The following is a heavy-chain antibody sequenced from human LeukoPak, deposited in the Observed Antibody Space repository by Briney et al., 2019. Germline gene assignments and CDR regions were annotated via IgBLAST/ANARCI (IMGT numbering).Heavy chain of an antibody. CDR3: ARGGYDFWSGYTIDY. CDR1: GYSFTSYW. CDR2: IYPGDSDT. Sequence: GESLKISCKGSGYSFTSYWSGWVRQMPGKGLEWRGIIYPGDSDTRYSPSFQGQVTISADKSISTAYLQWSSLKASDTAMYYCARGGYDFWSGYTIDYWGQGTLVTVSS. V-gene: IGHV5-51*01. J-gene: IGHJ4*02. D-gene: IGHD3-3*01.